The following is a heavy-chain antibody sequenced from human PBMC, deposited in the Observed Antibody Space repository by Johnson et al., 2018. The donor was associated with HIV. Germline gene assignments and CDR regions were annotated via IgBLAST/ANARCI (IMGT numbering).Heavy chain of an antibody. J-gene: IGHJ3*02. CDR2: IYSGGST. V-gene: IGHV3-66*01. CDR1: GFSFSDYY. CDR3: AKSQDSSAYDYDFDI. D-gene: IGHD3-22*01. Sequence: VQLVESGGGLVNPGGSLRLSCAASGFSFSDYYMSWIRQAPGKGLEWVSVIYSGGSTYSADSVKGRFTISIDNSKNTPFLQMNSLRAKDTAVYYCAKSQDSSAYDYDFDIWGQGTMVTVSS.